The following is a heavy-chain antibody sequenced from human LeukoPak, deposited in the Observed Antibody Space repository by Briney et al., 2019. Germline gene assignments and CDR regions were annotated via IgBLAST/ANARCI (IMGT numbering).Heavy chain of an antibody. J-gene: IGHJ5*01. CDR1: GFRFSAYS. V-gene: IGHV3-30*18. CDR3: ANDRGGRYPAWFDY. CDR2: IFFDETNK. Sequence: QPGRSLRLSCVVSGFRFSAYSMHWVRQVPGKELEWVAVIFFDETNKYYADSVRGRFTISRDNSKNTLYLQMNNLRVGDTGVYYCANDRGGRYPAWFDYWGQGTLVTVSS. D-gene: IGHD3-16*02.